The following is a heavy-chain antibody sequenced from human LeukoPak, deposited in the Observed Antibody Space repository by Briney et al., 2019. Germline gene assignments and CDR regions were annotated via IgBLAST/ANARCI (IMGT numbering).Heavy chain of an antibody. D-gene: IGHD6-19*01. CDR2: IRYDGSNK. CDR1: GFTFSSYG. V-gene: IGHV3-30*02. CDR3: AKDITFYLIAVAGPPPH. Sequence: AGGSLRLSCAASGFTFSSYGMHWVRQAPGKGLGWVAFIRYDGSNKYYADSVKGRFTISRDNSKDTLSLQMNSLRAEDTGVYYCAKDITFYLIAVAGPPPHWGQGTLVTVSS. J-gene: IGHJ4*02.